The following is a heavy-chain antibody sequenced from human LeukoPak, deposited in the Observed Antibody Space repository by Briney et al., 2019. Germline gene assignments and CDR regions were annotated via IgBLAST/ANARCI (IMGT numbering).Heavy chain of an antibody. J-gene: IGHJ5*02. D-gene: IGHD2-21*02. Sequence: KASETLSLTCTVSGGSISSSSYYWGWIRQPPGKGLEWIGSIYYSGSTYYNPSLKSRVTISVDTSKNQFSLKLSSVTAADTAVYYCARIAYCGGDCEYNWFDPWGQGTLVTVSS. V-gene: IGHV4-39*01. CDR1: GGSISSSSYY. CDR3: ARIAYCGGDCEYNWFDP. CDR2: IYYSGST.